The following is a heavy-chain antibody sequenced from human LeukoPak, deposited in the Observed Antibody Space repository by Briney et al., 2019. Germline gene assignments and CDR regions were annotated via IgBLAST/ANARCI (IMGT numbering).Heavy chain of an antibody. CDR2: ISYDGSNK. CDR3: ARDAGPIFGGSIGYMDV. J-gene: IGHJ6*03. Sequence: GRSLRLSWAASGFTFSSYAMHWVRQAPGKGLEWVAVISYDGSNKYYADSVKGRFTISRDNSKNTLYLQMNSLRAEDTAVYYCARDAGPIFGGSIGYMDVWGKGTTVTVSS. V-gene: IGHV3-30*01. D-gene: IGHD3-3*01. CDR1: GFTFSSYA.